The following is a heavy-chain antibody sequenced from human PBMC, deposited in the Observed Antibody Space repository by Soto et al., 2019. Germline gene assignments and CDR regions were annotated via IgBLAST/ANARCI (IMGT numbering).Heavy chain of an antibody. Sequence: QVQLVQSGAEEKKPGASVKVSCKASGFTFSGYTIHWVRQAPGQRLEWMGWIMADNTNTKYSQKFQGRVTITRDTSASTVYMELSSLRSEDTAVYYCAREGGWYVDYWGQGTLVTVSS. CDR2: IMADNTNT. J-gene: IGHJ4*02. CDR3: AREGGWYVDY. D-gene: IGHD6-19*01. V-gene: IGHV1-3*05. CDR1: GFTFSGYT.